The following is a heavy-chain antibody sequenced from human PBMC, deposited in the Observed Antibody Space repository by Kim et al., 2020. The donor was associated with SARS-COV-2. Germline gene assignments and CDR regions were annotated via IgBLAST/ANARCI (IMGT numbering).Heavy chain of an antibody. CDR1: GFTFSSYW. V-gene: IGHV3-74*01. J-gene: IGHJ6*02. D-gene: IGHD3-3*01. Sequence: GGSLRLSCAASGFTFSSYWMHWVRQAPGKGPVWVSRINSDGSSTSYADSVKGRFTISRDNAKNTLYLQMNSLRAEDTAVYYCARGEGYDFWSGYYTHYYYGMDVWGQGTTVTVSS. CDR2: INSDGSST. CDR3: ARGEGYDFWSGYYTHYYYGMDV.